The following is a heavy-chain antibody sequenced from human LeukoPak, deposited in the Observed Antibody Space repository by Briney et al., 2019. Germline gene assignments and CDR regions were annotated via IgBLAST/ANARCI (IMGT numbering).Heavy chain of an antibody. D-gene: IGHD4-17*01. V-gene: IGHV3-9*01. CDR1: GFTFDDYA. CDR3: VRDSDDYGDHTTRRFDY. Sequence: GGSLRLSCAASGFTFDDYAMHWVRQAPGKGLEWVSGISWNSGSIGYADSVKGRFTISRDNAKNSLYLELNSLRAEDTAVYHCVRDSDDYGDHTTRRFDYWGQGTLVTVSS. CDR2: ISWNSGSI. J-gene: IGHJ4*02.